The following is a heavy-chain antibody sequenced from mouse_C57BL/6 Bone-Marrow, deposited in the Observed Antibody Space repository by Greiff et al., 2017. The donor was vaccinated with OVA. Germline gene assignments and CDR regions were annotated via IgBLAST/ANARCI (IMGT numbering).Heavy chain of an antibody. D-gene: IGHD1-2*01. Sequence: QVQLQQPWAELVKPGASVKLSCKASGYTFTSYWMHWVKQRPGQGLEWIGMIHPNSGSTNYNEKFKSKATLTVDKSSSTAYMQLSSLTSEDSAVYYCARSATRAWFAYWGQGTLVTVSA. CDR3: ARSATRAWFAY. J-gene: IGHJ3*01. CDR2: IHPNSGST. V-gene: IGHV1-64*01. CDR1: GYTFTSYW.